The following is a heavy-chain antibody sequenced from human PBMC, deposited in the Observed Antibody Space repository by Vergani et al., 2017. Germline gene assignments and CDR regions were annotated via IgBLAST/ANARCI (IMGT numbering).Heavy chain of an antibody. Sequence: QVQLVQSGAEVKKPGSSVKVSCKTSGGTFKSNTFSWVRQAPGQGLEWMGGIIPIFGTANYAQKFQGRVTITADESTSTAYMELRSLRSEDTAVYYCARDARYCSSTSCYVFFDYWGQGTLVTVSS. CDR3: ARDARYCSSTSCYVFFDY. V-gene: IGHV1-69*01. CDR2: IIPIFGTA. CDR1: GGTFKSNT. D-gene: IGHD2-2*01. J-gene: IGHJ4*02.